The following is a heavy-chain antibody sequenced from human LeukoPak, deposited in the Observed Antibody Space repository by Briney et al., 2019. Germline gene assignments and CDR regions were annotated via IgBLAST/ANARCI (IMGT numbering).Heavy chain of an antibody. CDR2: ISGSGGTT. J-gene: IGHJ4*02. V-gene: IGHV3-23*01. CDR1: GFTFSSIYA. CDR3: AKGYSSGWFYFDY. Sequence: PGGSLRLSCAASGFTFSSIYAMSWVRQAPGKGLEWVSTISGSGGTTHYADSVKGRFTISRDNSKNTLYLQMNSLRAEDTAVYYCAKGYSSGWFYFDYWGQGTLVTVSS. D-gene: IGHD6-19*01.